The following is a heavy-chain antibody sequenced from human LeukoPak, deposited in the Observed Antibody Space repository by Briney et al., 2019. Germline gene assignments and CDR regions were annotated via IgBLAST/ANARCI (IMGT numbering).Heavy chain of an antibody. Sequence: PGGSLRLSCAASGFTFSNYAMNWVRQAPGQGLEWVSSIRSSSKYIHYADSVKGRFTISRDNAENSLFLQMNSLRAEDTAVYYCARGIYGSGSYYSDYWGQGTLVTVSS. CDR1: GFTFSNYA. V-gene: IGHV3-21*01. J-gene: IGHJ4*02. D-gene: IGHD3-10*01. CDR2: IRSSSKYI. CDR3: ARGIYGSGSYYSDY.